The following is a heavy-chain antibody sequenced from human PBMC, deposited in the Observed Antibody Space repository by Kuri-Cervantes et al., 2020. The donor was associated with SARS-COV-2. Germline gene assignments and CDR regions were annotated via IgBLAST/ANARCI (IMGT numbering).Heavy chain of an antibody. Sequence: GESLKISYAASGIIFSKHGMSWVRQAPGKGLEWLSGISASVASTDYAASVNGRFTISSDNSKNTLYLQMNSLRDEDTVVYYCAKGGVYCFGDCSKGPDSWGQGTLVTVSS. CDR2: ISASVAST. J-gene: IGHJ4*02. V-gene: IGHV3-23*01. CDR1: GIIFSKHG. D-gene: IGHD2-21*02. CDR3: AKGGVYCFGDCSKGPDS.